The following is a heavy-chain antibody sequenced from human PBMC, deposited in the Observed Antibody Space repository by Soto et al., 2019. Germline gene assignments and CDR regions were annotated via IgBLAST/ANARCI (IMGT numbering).Heavy chain of an antibody. V-gene: IGHV3-15*01. D-gene: IGHD4-17*01. J-gene: IGHJ3*02. CDR3: TATTVTDAFDI. Sequence: EVQLVESGGGLVKPGGSLRLSCAAAGFTFSNAWMSWVRQAPGKGLEWVGRIKSKTDGGTTDYAAPVKGRFTISRDDAKNTLYLQMNSLKTEDTAVYYCTATTVTDAFDIWGQGAMVTVSS. CDR1: GFTFSNAW. CDR2: IKSKTDGGTT.